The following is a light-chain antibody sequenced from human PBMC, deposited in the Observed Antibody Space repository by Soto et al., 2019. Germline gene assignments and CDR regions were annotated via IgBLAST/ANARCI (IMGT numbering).Light chain of an antibody. J-gene: IGLJ1*01. CDR2: DVS. CDR1: SSDVGGYNY. V-gene: IGLV2-11*01. CDR3: CSYAGSYTYV. Sequence: QSVLTQPRSVSGSPGQSVTISCTVTSSDVGGYNYVSWYQQHPGKAPKLMIYDVSKRPSGVPDRFSGSKSGNTASLTISGLQAGDEADYYCCSYAGSYTYVFGTGTKV.